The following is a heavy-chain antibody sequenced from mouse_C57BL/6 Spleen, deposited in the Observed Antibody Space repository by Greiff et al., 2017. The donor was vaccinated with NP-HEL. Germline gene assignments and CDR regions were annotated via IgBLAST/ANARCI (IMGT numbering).Heavy chain of an antibody. CDR1: GYTFTSYW. CDR3: ARRYYYGSSFLFAY. D-gene: IGHD1-1*01. V-gene: IGHV1-55*01. Sequence: QVQLKESGAELVKPGASVKMSCKASGYTFTSYWITWVKQRPGQGLEWIGDIYPGSGSTNYNEKFKSKATLTVDTSSSTAYMQLSSLTSEDSAVYYCARRYYYGSSFLFAYWGQGTLVTVSA. J-gene: IGHJ3*01. CDR2: IYPGSGST.